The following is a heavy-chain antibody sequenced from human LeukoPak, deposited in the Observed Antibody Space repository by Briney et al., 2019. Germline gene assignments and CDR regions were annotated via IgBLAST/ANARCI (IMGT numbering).Heavy chain of an antibody. CDR1: GGSISTYY. D-gene: IGHD3-16*01. V-gene: IGHV4-59*08. CDR2: VYYTGNT. Sequence: SETLSLTCTVSGGSISTYYWSWIRQPPGKELEWIGYVYYTGNTNYNPSLKSRVNISIDTSRTQFSLKLSSVTAADTAMYYCARRGGGHAFDIWGQGTMVTVSS. CDR3: ARRGGGHAFDI. J-gene: IGHJ3*02.